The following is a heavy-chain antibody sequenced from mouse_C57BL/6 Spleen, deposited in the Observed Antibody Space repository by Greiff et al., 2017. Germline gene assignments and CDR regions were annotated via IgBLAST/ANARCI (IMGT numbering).Heavy chain of an antibody. V-gene: IGHV1-39*01. CDR2: INPHYGTT. CDR1: GYSFTDYN. D-gene: IGHD1-3*01. CDR3: ARKSISVFDY. Sequence: EVQLQASGPELVKPGASVKISCKASGYSFTDYNMNWVKQSNGKSLEWIGVINPHYGTTSYNQKFKGKAPLTVDKSSSTAYMQLNILTSEDSAVYYWARKSISVFDYWGQGTTLTVSS. J-gene: IGHJ2*01.